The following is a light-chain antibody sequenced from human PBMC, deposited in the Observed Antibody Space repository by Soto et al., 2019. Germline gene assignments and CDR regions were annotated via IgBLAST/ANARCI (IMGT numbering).Light chain of an antibody. Sequence: EIVLTQSPATLSLSPGERATLSCRASQSVSNSLALYQHKPGQPPSLLLFDASIRDTDIPDSLSGSGSGTDFTHDSNSRGPEDFAVYYYQQRSQWPPYSFGQGTKLEIK. CDR1: QSVSNS. CDR3: QQRSQWPPYS. CDR2: DAS. J-gene: IGKJ2*01. V-gene: IGKV3-11*01.